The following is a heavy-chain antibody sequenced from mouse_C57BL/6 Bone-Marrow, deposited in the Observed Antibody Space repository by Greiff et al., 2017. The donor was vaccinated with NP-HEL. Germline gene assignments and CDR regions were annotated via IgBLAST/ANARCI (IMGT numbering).Heavy chain of an antibody. CDR1: GYSFTDYN. J-gene: IGHJ3*01. CDR2: INPNYGTT. Sequence: EVQLQQSGPELVKPGASVKISCKASGYSFTDYNMNWVKQSNGKSLEWIGVINPNYGTTSYNQKFMGTATLTVDQSSSTAYMQLDSLTSEDSAGYYCARFGIYYDYGAYWGQGTLVTVSA. D-gene: IGHD2-4*01. CDR3: ARFGIYYDYGAY. V-gene: IGHV1-39*01.